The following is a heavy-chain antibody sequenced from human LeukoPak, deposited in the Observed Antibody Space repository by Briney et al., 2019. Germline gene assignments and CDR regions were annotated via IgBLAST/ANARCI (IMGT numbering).Heavy chain of an antibody. CDR2: IYHSGST. CDR3: ARDWIDYSFDY. Sequence: SETLSLTCAVSGYSISSAYYWGWIRQPPGKGLEWIGNIYHSGSTHYNPSLQGRVTISLDTSKNQFSLNLTSVTAADTAVYYCARDWIDYSFDYWGQGTLVTVSS. J-gene: IGHJ4*02. V-gene: IGHV4-38-2*02. D-gene: IGHD4-11*01. CDR1: GYSISSAYY.